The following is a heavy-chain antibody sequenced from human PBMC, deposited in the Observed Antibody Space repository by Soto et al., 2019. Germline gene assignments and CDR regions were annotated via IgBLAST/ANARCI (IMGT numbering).Heavy chain of an antibody. D-gene: IGHD3-9*01. J-gene: IGHJ3*02. Sequence: AASVKVSCKASGYTFTSYGISWVRQAPGQGLEWMGWISAYNGNTNYAQKLQGRVTMTTDTSTSTAYMELRSLRSDDTAVYYCARQLLRYFDWSQGGAFDIWGQGTMVTVSS. CDR3: ARQLLRYFDWSQGGAFDI. CDR2: ISAYNGNT. CDR1: GYTFTSYG. V-gene: IGHV1-18*01.